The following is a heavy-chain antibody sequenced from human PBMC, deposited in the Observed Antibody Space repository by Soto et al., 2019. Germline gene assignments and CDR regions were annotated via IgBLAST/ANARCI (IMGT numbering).Heavy chain of an antibody. CDR2: ISSSSSYI. CDR1: GFTFRSYS. D-gene: IGHD4-17*01. J-gene: IGHJ3*01. CDR3: ARDDYGDSSDVFDV. Sequence: EVQLVESGGGLVKPGGSLRLSCAASGFTFRSYSMNWVRQAPGKGLEWVSSISSSSSYIYYADSVKGRFTISRDNAKNSLYLQMSSLRAEDTAVYYCARDDYGDSSDVFDVWGQGTMVTVSS. V-gene: IGHV3-21*01.